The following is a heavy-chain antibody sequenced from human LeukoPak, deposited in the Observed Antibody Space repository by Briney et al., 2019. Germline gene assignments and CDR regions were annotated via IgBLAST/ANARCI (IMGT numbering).Heavy chain of an antibody. V-gene: IGHV1-24*01. J-gene: IGHJ6*03. Sequence: ASVKVSCKVSGYTLTELSMHWVRQAPGKGLEWMGGFDPEDGETIYAQKFQGRVTITRNTSISTAYMELSSLRSEDTAVYYCARERKYYYYMDVWGKGTTVTVSS. CDR1: GYTLTELS. CDR3: ARERKYYYYMDV. CDR2: FDPEDGET.